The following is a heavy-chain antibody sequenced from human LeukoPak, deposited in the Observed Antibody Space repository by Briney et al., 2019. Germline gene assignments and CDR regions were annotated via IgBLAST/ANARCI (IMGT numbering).Heavy chain of an antibody. CDR2: IKQDGSQK. D-gene: IGHD6-13*01. V-gene: IGHV3-7*01. Sequence: GGSLRLSCAASGFTFSNYWMTWVRQAPGKGLEWVANIKQDGSQKYYVDSVKGRLTISRDNAKNSVYLQVSSLRVEDTAVYHCARIGYSSSSLDYWGQGALVIVSS. CDR1: GFTFSNYW. CDR3: ARIGYSSSSLDY. J-gene: IGHJ4*02.